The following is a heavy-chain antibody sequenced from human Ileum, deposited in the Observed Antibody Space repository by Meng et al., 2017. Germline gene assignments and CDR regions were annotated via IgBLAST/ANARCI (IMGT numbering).Heavy chain of an antibody. CDR3: TTFYAGY. V-gene: IGHV3-15*01. Sequence: EVELVVSGGGVVKPGGSLRLSCAASGFTFSDRWMTWVRQAPGKGLEWVGHIQSKADGGTTDYAAPVKGRFTISRDDSKSTLYLQMNSLKTEDTAVYYCTTFYAGYWGQGTLVTVSS. CDR2: IQSKADGGTT. CDR1: GFTFSDRW. D-gene: IGHD3-16*01. J-gene: IGHJ4*02.